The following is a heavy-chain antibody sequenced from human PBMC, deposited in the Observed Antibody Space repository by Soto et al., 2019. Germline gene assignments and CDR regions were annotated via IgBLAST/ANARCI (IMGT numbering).Heavy chain of an antibody. CDR1: GFTFSSYA. CDR2: ISYDGSKK. V-gene: IGHV3-30-3*01. Sequence: QVQLVESGGGVVQPGRSLRLSCAASGFTFSSYAMHWVRQAPGKGLEWVAVISYDGSKKYYADSVKGRFTISRDNSKNTLYLQMNSLRAEDTAVYHCARDPGSYFDYWGQGTLVTFPS. CDR3: ARDPGSYFDY. J-gene: IGHJ4*02. D-gene: IGHD3-10*01.